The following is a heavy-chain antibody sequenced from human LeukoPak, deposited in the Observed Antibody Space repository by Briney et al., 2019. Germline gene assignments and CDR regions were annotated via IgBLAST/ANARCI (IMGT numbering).Heavy chain of an antibody. J-gene: IGHJ4*02. D-gene: IGHD6-19*01. CDR1: GFTVSSNY. CDR3: ARESAGYSSGWYKADYFDY. Sequence: GGSLRLSCAASGFTVSSNYMSWVRQAPGKGLEWVSVIYSGGGTYYADSVKGRFTISRDNSKNTLYLQMNSLRAEDTAVYYCARESAGYSSGWYKADYFDYWGQGTLVTVSS. V-gene: IGHV3-53*01. CDR2: IYSGGGT.